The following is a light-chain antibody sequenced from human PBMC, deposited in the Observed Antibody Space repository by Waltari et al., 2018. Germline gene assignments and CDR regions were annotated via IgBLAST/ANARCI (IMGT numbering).Light chain of an antibody. CDR1: QSLNNW. J-gene: IGKJ1*01. CDR2: KAS. Sequence: DIQMTQSPSTLSASVGDRVTITCRASQSLNNWLAWYQQKPGKAPKLLIYKASTVENGVPSRFSGSGSGAEFTLTISSLQPDDVATDYCQQYDGNSRTFGQGTKVEIK. V-gene: IGKV1-5*03. CDR3: QQYDGNSRT.